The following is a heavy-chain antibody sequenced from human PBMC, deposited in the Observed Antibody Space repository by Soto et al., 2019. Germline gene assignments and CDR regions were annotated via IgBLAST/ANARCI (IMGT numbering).Heavy chain of an antibody. CDR3: AKPLYGSNWYYLDY. CDR2: IWYDGSNK. J-gene: IGHJ4*02. V-gene: IGHV3-33*06. D-gene: IGHD6-13*01. CDR1: GFTFRNYG. Sequence: QVQLVESGGGVVQPGRSLRLSCAASGFTFRNYGMHWVRQAPGKGLEWVAVIWYDGSNKYYADSVKDRFTISRDNSKNTLYLQMNSLRAEDTAVYYCAKPLYGSNWYYLDYWGQGTLVTVSS.